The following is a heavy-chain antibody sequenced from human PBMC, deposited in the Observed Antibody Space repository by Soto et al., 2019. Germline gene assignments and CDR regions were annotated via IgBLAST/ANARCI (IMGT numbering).Heavy chain of an antibody. Sequence: GGSLRLSCVASGFTFSTYWVHWVRQAPGKGLVWVSRIKGDESSVSYADSVKGRFSISRDNAENTLYLQMDSLRADDTAVYYCARGLKNYYGVDVWGQGTTVTVSS. V-gene: IGHV3-74*01. CDR2: IKGDESSV. CDR3: ARGLKNYYGVDV. CDR1: GFTFSTYW. J-gene: IGHJ6*02.